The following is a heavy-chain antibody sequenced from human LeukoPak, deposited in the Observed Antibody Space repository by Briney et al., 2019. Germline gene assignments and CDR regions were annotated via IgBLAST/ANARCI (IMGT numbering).Heavy chain of an antibody. D-gene: IGHD3-10*02. CDR1: GFTFNDCA. CDR3: AAAISGVRGWFDP. Sequence: GGSLRLSCAASGFTFNDCAVHWVRQAPGKGLEWVATTSYDGNDRYYADSVKGRFTISRDNSKNTLYLQMSNLKTDDTAVYYCAAAISGVRGWFDPWGQGTLVTVSS. CDR2: TSYDGNDR. J-gene: IGHJ5*02. V-gene: IGHV3-30*04.